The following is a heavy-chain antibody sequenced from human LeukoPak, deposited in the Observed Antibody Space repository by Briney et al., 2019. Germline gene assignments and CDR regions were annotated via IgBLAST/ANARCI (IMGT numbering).Heavy chain of an antibody. Sequence: PGGSLRLSCAASGFTFSSYSMNWVRQAPGKGLEWVSSISSNRSYIYYADSVKGRFTISRDNAKNSLHLQMNSLRAEDTAVYSCARAISGSPLYWGQGTLVTVSS. J-gene: IGHJ4*02. CDR2: ISSNRSYI. V-gene: IGHV3-21*01. D-gene: IGHD1-26*01. CDR1: GFTFSSYS. CDR3: ARAISGSPLY.